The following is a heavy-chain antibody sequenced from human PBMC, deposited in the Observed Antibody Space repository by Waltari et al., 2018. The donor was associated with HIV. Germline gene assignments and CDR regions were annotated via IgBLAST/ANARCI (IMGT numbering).Heavy chain of an antibody. V-gene: IGHV7-4-1*02. Sequence: QVQLVQSGSELKKPGASVKVSCKASGYTFTSYAMNWVRQAPGQGLEWMGWSEPNKGNPTDAQGFTGRFVFSLDTSVSTAYLQISSLRAEDTAVYYCARESPAIGAAGSYYYYGMDVWGQGTTVTVSS. D-gene: IGHD6-13*01. CDR1: GYTFTSYA. J-gene: IGHJ6*02. CDR3: ARESPAIGAAGSYYYYGMDV. CDR2: SEPNKGNP.